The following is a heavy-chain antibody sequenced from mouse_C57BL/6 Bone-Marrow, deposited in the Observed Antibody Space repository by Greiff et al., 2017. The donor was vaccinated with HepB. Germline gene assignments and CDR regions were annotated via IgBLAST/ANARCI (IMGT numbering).Heavy chain of an antibody. J-gene: IGHJ3*01. V-gene: IGHV1-55*01. CDR1: GYTFTSYW. CDR3: ARRDYGSSYFAY. Sequence: QVQLQQSGAELVKPGASVKMSCKASGYTFTSYWITWVKQRPGQGLEWIGDIYPGSGSTNYNEKFKSKATLTVDTSSSTAYMQLSSLTSEDSAVYYCARRDYGSSYFAYWGQGTLVTVSA. CDR2: IYPGSGST. D-gene: IGHD1-1*01.